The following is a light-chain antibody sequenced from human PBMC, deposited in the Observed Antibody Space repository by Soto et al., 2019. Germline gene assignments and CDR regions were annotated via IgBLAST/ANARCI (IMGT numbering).Light chain of an antibody. CDR1: QSISSW. Sequence: DIQMTQSPSTLSASVGDRVTITCRASQSISSWLAWYQQKPGKAPKLLIYKASSLESGVPSRFSGSGSGTEFTLTISSLQPDDFATYYCQQYNSYPTFGQGTTVEI. J-gene: IGKJ1*01. V-gene: IGKV1-5*03. CDR3: QQYNSYPT. CDR2: KAS.